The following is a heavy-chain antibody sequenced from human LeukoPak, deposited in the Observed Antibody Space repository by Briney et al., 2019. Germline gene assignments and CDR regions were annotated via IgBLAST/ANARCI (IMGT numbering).Heavy chain of an antibody. CDR1: GFTFDDYD. CDR3: ARRDYDENAFDI. V-gene: IGHV3-20*04. Sequence: PGGSLRLSCAASGFTFDDYDMSWVRQAPGKGLEWVSGINWNGGSTGYADSVKGRFTISRDNAKNSLYLQMNSLRAEDTALYYCARRDYDENAFDIWGQGTMVTVSS. CDR2: INWNGGST. J-gene: IGHJ3*02. D-gene: IGHD4-17*01.